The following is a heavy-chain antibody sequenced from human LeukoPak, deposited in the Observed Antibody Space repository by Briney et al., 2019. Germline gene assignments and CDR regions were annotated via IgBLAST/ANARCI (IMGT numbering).Heavy chain of an antibody. CDR3: VRGDYGDYTLFDY. CDR2: ISGSGGNT. Sequence: GGSLRLSCAASGFTFSSYAMSWVRQAPGKGLEWVSVISGSGGNTYYADSVKGRFTISRDNSKNTLYLQMNSLRAEDTAVYYCVRGDYGDYTLFDYWGQGTLVTVSS. V-gene: IGHV3-23*01. D-gene: IGHD4-17*01. CDR1: GFTFSSYA. J-gene: IGHJ4*02.